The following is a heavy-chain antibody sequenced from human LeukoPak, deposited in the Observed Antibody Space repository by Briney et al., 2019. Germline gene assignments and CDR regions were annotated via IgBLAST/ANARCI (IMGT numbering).Heavy chain of an antibody. V-gene: IGHV3-7*03. Sequence: GGSLRLSCAASVFTFGRYWMTWVRQAPGKGLEWVAIIKQNADAEYYVDSVKGRFTIPKSNSQNSLYLQMNSLRPDDTAVYYCATTGFDSPFYFHYWGQGTLVTVSS. J-gene: IGHJ4*02. CDR1: VFTFGRYW. D-gene: IGHD5-12*01. CDR3: ATTGFDSPFYFHY. CDR2: IKQNADAE.